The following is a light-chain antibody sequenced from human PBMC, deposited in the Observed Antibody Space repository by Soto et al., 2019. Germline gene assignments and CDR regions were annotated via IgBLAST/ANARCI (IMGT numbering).Light chain of an antibody. CDR2: LGS. CDR1: QSLLHSNGYNY. V-gene: IGKV2-28*01. CDR3: MQALQTPLFT. J-gene: IGKJ3*01. Sequence: DIVMTQSPLSLPVTPGEPASISCRSSQSLLHSNGYNYLDWYLQKPGQSPQLLIYLGSNRASGVPDRFSGSVSVTDFTLKISRVEAEDVGVYYCMQALQTPLFTFGPGTKVDIK.